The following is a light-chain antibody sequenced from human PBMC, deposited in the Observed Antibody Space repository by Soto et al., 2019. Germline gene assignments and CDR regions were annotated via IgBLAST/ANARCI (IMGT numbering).Light chain of an antibody. J-gene: IGKJ1*01. CDR2: GAS. CDR1: QSVSSSY. Sequence: EIVLTQSPCTLSLSPGERATLSCRASQSVSSSYLAWYQQKPGQAPRLLIYGASTRATGIPARFSGSGSGTEFTLTISRLQSEDFAVYYCQQYNNWPPWTFGQGTKVDIK. V-gene: IGKV3-15*01. CDR3: QQYNNWPPWT.